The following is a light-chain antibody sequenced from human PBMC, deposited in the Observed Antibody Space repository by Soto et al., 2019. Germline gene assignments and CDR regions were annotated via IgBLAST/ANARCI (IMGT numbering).Light chain of an antibody. CDR1: QSVSSN. Sequence: EIVMTQSPATLSVSPGERATLSCRASQSVSSNLAWYQQKPGQAPRLLIYGASSRATGIPDRFSGSGSGTDFTLTITRLEPEDSAVYYCQQYNNWPSGRTFGQGTKVDIK. V-gene: IGKV3D-15*01. CDR2: GAS. J-gene: IGKJ1*01. CDR3: QQYNNWPSGRT.